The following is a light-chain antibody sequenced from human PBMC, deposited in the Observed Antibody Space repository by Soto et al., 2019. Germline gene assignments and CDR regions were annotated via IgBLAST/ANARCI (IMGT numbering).Light chain of an antibody. V-gene: IGLV1-40*01. CDR3: QSYDSSLSGLL. J-gene: IGLJ2*01. CDR2: HNS. CDR1: SSNFGAGYD. Sequence: QLVLTQPPSVSGAPGQRVTISCTGSSSNFGAGYDVNWYQQLPGTAPKLLIYHNSNRPSGVPDRFSASKSGTSASLAITGLQAEDEADYYCQSYDSSLSGLLFGGGTKLTVL.